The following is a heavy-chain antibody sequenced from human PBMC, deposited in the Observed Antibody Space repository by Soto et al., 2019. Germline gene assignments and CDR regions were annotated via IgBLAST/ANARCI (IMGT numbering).Heavy chain of an antibody. Sequence: QVQLVQSGAEVNKPGASVKVSCKASGYTFTTYGMSWVRQAPGQGLDWMGWISTYNGNTKYAERLQGSVTMTTDTTTSTAYMELRSLRSDDTAGYYCARGPTDYYDNSGNYFLDYWGQGTLVTVSS. CDR2: ISTYNGNT. J-gene: IGHJ4*02. CDR3: ARGPTDYYDNSGNYFLDY. V-gene: IGHV1-18*01. CDR1: GYTFTTYG. D-gene: IGHD3-22*01.